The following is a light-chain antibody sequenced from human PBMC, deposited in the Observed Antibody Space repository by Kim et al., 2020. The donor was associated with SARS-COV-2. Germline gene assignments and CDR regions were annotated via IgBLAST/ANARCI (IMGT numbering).Light chain of an antibody. V-gene: IGLV3-21*04. CDR2: YDS. Sequence: PGKTARITWGGSSIGSKSVHWYQQMPGQAPVLVISYDSDRPSGIPERFSGSNSGNTATLTISRVEAGDEADYYCQVWDSSGDHRVVFGGGTQLTV. J-gene: IGLJ2*01. CDR3: QVWDSSGDHRVV. CDR1: SIGSKS.